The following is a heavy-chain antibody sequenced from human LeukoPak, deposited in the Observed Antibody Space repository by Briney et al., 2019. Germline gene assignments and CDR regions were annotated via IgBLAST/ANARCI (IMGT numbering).Heavy chain of an antibody. CDR1: GYSFTSYW. CDR2: IYPGDSDT. J-gene: IGHJ4*01. Sequence: GESLKISCKGSGYSFTSYWIGWVGQMPGKGLEWMGIIYPGDSDTRYSPSFQGQVTISADKSISTAYLQWGNLCAWDTAKAFCARLWRGGGYFDYWGQGTTVTVSS. CDR3: ARLWRGGGYFDY. V-gene: IGHV5-51*01. D-gene: IGHD3-16*01.